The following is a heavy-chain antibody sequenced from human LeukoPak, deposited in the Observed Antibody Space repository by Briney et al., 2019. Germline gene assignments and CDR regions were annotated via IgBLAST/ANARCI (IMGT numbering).Heavy chain of an antibody. CDR2: IYSGGST. Sequence: GGSLRLSCAASGFTVSSNYMSWVRQAPGKGLEWVSVIYSGGSTYYADSVKGRFTISRDNSKNTLYLQMNSLRAEDTAVYYCARVRQGGDKGILDYWGQGTLVTVSS. D-gene: IGHD1-26*01. V-gene: IGHV3-53*05. CDR1: GFTVSSNY. J-gene: IGHJ4*02. CDR3: ARVRQGGDKGILDY.